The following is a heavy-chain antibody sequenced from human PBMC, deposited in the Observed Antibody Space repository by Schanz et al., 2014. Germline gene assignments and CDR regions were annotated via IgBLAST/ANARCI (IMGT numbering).Heavy chain of an antibody. CDR2: IWYDGSNK. CDR1: GFTFSSYG. CDR3: AREQIMAAAGLVDY. Sequence: QAQLMESGGGVVQPGRSLRLSCAASGFTFSSYGMHWVRQAPGKGLEWVAFIWYDGSNKYYADSVKGRFTISRDNSKNTLYLQMNSLRAEDTAVYYCAREQIMAAAGLVDYWGHGTLVTVSS. D-gene: IGHD6-13*01. V-gene: IGHV3-33*01. J-gene: IGHJ4*01.